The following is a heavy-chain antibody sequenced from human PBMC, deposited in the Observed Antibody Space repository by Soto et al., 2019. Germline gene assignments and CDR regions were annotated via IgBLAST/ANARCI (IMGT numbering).Heavy chain of an antibody. CDR1: GYTFNTYG. Sequence: GPSVKISCKSSGYTFNTYGINWVRQAPGQGLELMGWISAYDGKTTYAEKFQGRVTLTTDKSTSTAYMELRSLRSDDTAIYYCARDPHEFWTSYWFDPWGQGTPVTVSS. D-gene: IGHD3-3*01. CDR2: ISAYDGKT. V-gene: IGHV1-18*01. J-gene: IGHJ5*02. CDR3: ARDPHEFWTSYWFDP.